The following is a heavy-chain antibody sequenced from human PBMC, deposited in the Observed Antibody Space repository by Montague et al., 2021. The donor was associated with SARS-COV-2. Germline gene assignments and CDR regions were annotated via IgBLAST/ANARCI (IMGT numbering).Heavy chain of an antibody. CDR1: GYSFTSYW. D-gene: IGHD1-26*01. CDR2: IDPSDSYT. Sequence: QSGAEVKKPGESLRISCKGSGYSFTSYWISWVRQMPGKGLEWMGRIDPSDSYTNYSPSFQGHVTISADKSISTAYLQWSSLKASDTAMYYCARRKGGLGYSESLNWFDPWGQGTLVTVSS. J-gene: IGHJ5*02. V-gene: IGHV5-10-1*01. CDR3: ARRKGGLGYSESLNWFDP.